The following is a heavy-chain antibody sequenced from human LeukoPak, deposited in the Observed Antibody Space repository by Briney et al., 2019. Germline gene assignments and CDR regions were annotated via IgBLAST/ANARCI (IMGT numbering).Heavy chain of an antibody. Sequence: PGGPLRLSCAASGFTFSTYWMHWVRQAPGKGLVWVSRRSPDGSSSVYADSVKGRFTVSRDNAKNTVYLQMNSLRDDDPAVYYCTRSPSIGGRYWGFDYWGQGALVTVSS. V-gene: IGHV3-74*01. J-gene: IGHJ4*02. CDR2: RSPDGSSS. CDR3: TRSPSIGGRYWGFDY. CDR1: GFTFSTYW. D-gene: IGHD1-26*01.